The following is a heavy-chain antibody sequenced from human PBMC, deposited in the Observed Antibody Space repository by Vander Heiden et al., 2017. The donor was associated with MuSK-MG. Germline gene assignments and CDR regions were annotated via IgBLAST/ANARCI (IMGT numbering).Heavy chain of an antibody. J-gene: IGHJ3*02. CDR3: ARQGRDGYNLHGAFDI. CDR1: GYSFTSSW. Sequence: EVQLVQSGAEVKKPGESLKISREGSGYSFTSSWIGWVRQMPGKGLEWMGIIYPGDSDTRYSPSFQGQVTISADKSISTAYLQWSSLKASDTAMYYCARQGRDGYNLHGAFDIWGQGTMVTVSS. CDR2: IYPGDSDT. D-gene: IGHD5-12*01. V-gene: IGHV5-51*01.